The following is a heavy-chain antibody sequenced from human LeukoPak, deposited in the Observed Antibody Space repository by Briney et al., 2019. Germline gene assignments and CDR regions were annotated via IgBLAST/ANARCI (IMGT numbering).Heavy chain of an antibody. Sequence: GGSLRLSCAASGFTFSSYSMNWVRQAPGKGLEWLSYISSSSRTIYYADSVKGRFTVSRDNAKNSLYLQMNSLRAEDSAVYYCARPGITAFDIWGQGTMVTVSS. V-gene: IGHV3-48*01. J-gene: IGHJ3*02. D-gene: IGHD3-10*01. CDR2: ISSSSRTI. CDR3: ARPGITAFDI. CDR1: GFTFSSYS.